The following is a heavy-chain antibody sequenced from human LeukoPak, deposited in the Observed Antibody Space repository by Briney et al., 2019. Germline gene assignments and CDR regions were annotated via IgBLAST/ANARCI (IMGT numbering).Heavy chain of an antibody. J-gene: IGHJ5*02. CDR1: GFTFSDYY. CDR2: ISSSGSTI. Sequence: PGGSLRLSCAASGFTFSDYYMSWIRQAPGKGLEWVSYISSSGSTIYYADSVKGRFTISRDNAKNSLYLQMNSLRAEDTAVYYCARASRGVRGVIITFFRDNWFDPSGQGTLVTVSS. V-gene: IGHV3-11*01. D-gene: IGHD3-10*01. CDR3: ARASRGVRGVIITFFRDNWFDP.